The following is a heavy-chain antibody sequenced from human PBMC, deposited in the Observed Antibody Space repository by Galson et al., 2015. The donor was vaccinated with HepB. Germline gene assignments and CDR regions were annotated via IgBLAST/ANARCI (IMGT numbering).Heavy chain of an antibody. CDR3: ARDQTAMVLYYYGMDV. Sequence: SLRLSCAASGFTFSDYYMSWIRQAPGKGLEWVSYISSSGSTIYYADSVKGRFTISRDNAKNSLYLQMNSLRAEDTAVYYCARDQTAMVLYYYGMDVWGQGTTVTVSS. V-gene: IGHV3-11*01. CDR2: ISSSGSTI. D-gene: IGHD5-18*01. J-gene: IGHJ6*02. CDR1: GFTFSDYY.